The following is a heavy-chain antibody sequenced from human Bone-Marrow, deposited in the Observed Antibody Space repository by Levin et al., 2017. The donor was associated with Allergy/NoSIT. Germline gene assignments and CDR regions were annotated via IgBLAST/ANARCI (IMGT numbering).Heavy chain of an antibody. D-gene: IGHD6-6*01. CDR3: AKGSDSSSYTFDY. V-gene: IGHV3-43*01. Sequence: GESLKISCAASGFTFDDYTMHWVRQAPGKGLEWVSLISWDGGSTYYADSVKGRFTISRDNSKSSLYLQMNSLRTEDTALYYCAKGSDSSSYTFDYWGQGTLVTVSS. CDR2: ISWDGGST. CDR1: GFTFDDYT. J-gene: IGHJ4*02.